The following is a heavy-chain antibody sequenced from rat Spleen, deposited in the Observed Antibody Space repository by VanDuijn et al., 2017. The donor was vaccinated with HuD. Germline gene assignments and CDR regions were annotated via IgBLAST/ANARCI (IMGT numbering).Heavy chain of an antibody. D-gene: IGHD1-11*01. J-gene: IGHJ2*01. V-gene: IGHV5-58*01. CDR2: INTDGDST. Sequence: EVQLVESGGDLVQPGRSLKLSCVASGFTFSGYWMYWLRQAPGKGLEWISSINTDGDSTFYPDSVKGRFTISRHTAENTVYLQMNSLRSEDTATYYCAKDGDYGSRFEYCGQGVMVTVSS. CDR3: AKDGDYGSRFEY. CDR1: GFTFSGYW.